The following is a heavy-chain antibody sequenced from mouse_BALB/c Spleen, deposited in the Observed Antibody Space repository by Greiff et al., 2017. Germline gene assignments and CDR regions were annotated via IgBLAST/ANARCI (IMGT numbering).Heavy chain of an antibody. Sequence: EVQLQESGGGLVKPGGSLKLSCAASGFAFSSYDMSWVRQTPEKRLEWVAYISSGGGSTYYPDTVKGRFTISRDNAKNTLYLQMSSLKSEDTAMYYCARHYLYYFDYWGQGTTLTVSS. CDR2: ISSGGGST. CDR3: ARHYLYYFDY. V-gene: IGHV5-12-1*01. D-gene: IGHD5-1*01. CDR1: GFAFSSYD. J-gene: IGHJ2*01.